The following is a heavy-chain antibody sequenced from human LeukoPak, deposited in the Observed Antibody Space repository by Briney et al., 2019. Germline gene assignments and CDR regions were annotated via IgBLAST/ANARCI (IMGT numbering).Heavy chain of an antibody. V-gene: IGHV1-69*05. CDR1: GGTFSSDA. CDR2: INPIFGTA. J-gene: IGHJ6*03. D-gene: IGHD2-2*01. Sequence: SVKVSCKPSGGTFSSDAISWVRQAPGQELDWIGVINPIFGTANYAQKFQGRVTITKNTSISTAYMELSSLRSEDTALYYCARGPYCRSTSCPYYLDVWGKGTTVTVSS. CDR3: ARGPYCRSTSCPYYLDV.